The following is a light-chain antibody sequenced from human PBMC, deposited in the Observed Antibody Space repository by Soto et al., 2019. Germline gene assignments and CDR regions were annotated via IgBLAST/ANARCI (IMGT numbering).Light chain of an antibody. CDR2: LGS. CDR3: MQSLQTPVT. J-gene: IGKJ4*01. V-gene: IGKV2-28*01. Sequence: DIVMTQSPLSLPVTPGEPASISCRSSQSLLHSNGYNYLDWYLQKPGQAPQLLSYLGSTRASGVHVRFSGSGSGTDFTLKISRVEAEDVGVYYSMQSLQTPVTFGGGTKVEIK. CDR1: QSLLHSNGYNY.